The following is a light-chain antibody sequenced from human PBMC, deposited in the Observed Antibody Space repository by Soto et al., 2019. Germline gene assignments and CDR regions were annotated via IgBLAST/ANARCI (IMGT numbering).Light chain of an antibody. Sequence: DIQMTQSPSSLSASVGDRVTITCRASQTISTYLNWYQQKPGKAPRLLIYDASSLLSGVTSRGSGSGSGTDFTLTIASLQPEDFSTYYCQQSDSTPYTFGQGTKVEI. CDR2: DAS. J-gene: IGKJ2*01. V-gene: IGKV1-39*01. CDR3: QQSDSTPYT. CDR1: QTISTY.